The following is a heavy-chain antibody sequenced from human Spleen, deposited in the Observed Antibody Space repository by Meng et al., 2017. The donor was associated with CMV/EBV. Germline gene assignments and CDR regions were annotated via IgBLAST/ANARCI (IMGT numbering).Heavy chain of an antibody. CDR1: GFPLSNYM. CDR2: VIPIPDIA. V-gene: IGHV1-69*02. Sequence: ASGFPLSNYMLSWVRQAPGQGLEWMGRVIPIPDIANYAQKFQGRVTITADKSTDTTYMELSGLRAEDTAVYYCARGPYNYGDYYFDYWGQGTLVTVSS. CDR3: ARGPYNYGDYYFDY. J-gene: IGHJ4*02. D-gene: IGHD3-10*01.